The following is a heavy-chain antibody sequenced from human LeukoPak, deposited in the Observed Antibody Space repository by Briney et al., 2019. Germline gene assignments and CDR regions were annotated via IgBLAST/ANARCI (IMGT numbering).Heavy chain of an antibody. CDR3: ARGSARLDSRDGYPDY. CDR1: GFTFSYYA. Sequence: GGSLRLSCAASGFTFSYYAMSWVRQAPGKGLEWVANIKQDGSEKYYVDSVKGRLTISRDNAKNSLSLQMNSLRAEDTAVYYCARGSARLDSRDGYPDYWGQGTLVTVSS. D-gene: IGHD5-24*01. V-gene: IGHV3-7*01. J-gene: IGHJ4*02. CDR2: IKQDGSEK.